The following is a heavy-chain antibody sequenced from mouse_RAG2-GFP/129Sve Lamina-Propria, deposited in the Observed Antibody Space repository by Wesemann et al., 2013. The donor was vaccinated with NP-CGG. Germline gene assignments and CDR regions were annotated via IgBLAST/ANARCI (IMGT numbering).Heavy chain of an antibody. J-gene: IGHJ3*01. CDR2: IYPGSGST. CDR1: GYTFTSYW. D-gene: IGHD2-4*01. CDR3: ARERLRRGWFAY. V-gene: IGHV1-55*01. Sequence: QVQLQQPGAELVKPGASVKMSCKASGYTFTSYWITWVKQRPGQGLEWIGDIYPGSGSTNYNEKFKSKATLTVDTSSSTAYMQLSSLTSEDSAVYYCARERLRRGWFAYWGQGTLVTVSA.